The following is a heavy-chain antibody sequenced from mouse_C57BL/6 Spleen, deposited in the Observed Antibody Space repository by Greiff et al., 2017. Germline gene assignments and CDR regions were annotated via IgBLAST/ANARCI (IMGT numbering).Heavy chain of an antibody. J-gene: IGHJ3*01. CDR1: GYTFTDYY. CDR3: AREDYGRFAY. CDR2: IYPGSGNT. Sequence: VQLQQSGAELVRPGASVKLSCKASGYTFTDYYINWVKQRPGQGLEWIARIYPGSGNTYYNEKFKGKATLTAEKSSSTAYMQLSSLTSEDSAVYFCAREDYGRFAYWGQGTLVTVSA. V-gene: IGHV1-76*01. D-gene: IGHD2-4*01.